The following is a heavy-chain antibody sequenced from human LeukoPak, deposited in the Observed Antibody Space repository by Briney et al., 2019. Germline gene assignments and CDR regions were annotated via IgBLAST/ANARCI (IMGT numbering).Heavy chain of an antibody. CDR1: GFTFDDYA. Sequence: PGGSLRLSCAASGFTFDDYAMHWVRQAPGKGLEWVSGISWNSGSIGYADSVKGRFTISRDNAKNSLYLQMNSLRAEDTALYYCAKAHGSGSYYNGYFDYWGQGTLVTVSS. D-gene: IGHD3-10*01. CDR2: ISWNSGSI. J-gene: IGHJ4*02. V-gene: IGHV3-9*01. CDR3: AKAHGSGSYYNGYFDY.